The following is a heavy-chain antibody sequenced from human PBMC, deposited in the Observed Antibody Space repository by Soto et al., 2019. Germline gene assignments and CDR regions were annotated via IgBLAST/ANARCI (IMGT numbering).Heavy chain of an antibody. CDR1: GFIFSNAW. D-gene: IGHD3-22*01. CDR2: VKSKTDGGTS. Sequence: PGVSLRLSCAASGFIFSNAWINWVRQAPGKGLEWVGRVKSKTDGGTSDYAAPVKGRFAVSRDDSRNMVYLQMNSLKTEDTGIYYCNTDSYSSIIVVRFDNWGQGTVVNVSS. J-gene: IGHJ4*02. CDR3: NTDSYSSIIVVRFDN. V-gene: IGHV3-15*07.